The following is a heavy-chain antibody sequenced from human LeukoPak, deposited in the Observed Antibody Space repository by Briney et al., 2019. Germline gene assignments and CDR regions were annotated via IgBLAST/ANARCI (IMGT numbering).Heavy chain of an antibody. Sequence: PGGSLRLSCAASGFTFSNAWMSWVRQAPGKGLEWFGRIKSKTDGGTTDYAAPVKGRFTISRDDSKNTLYLQMNSLKTEDTAVYYCTTTYYYDSSGYYYYYGMDVWGQGTTVTVSS. D-gene: IGHD3-22*01. J-gene: IGHJ6*02. CDR1: GFTFSNAW. CDR3: TTTYYYDSSGYYYYYGMDV. V-gene: IGHV3-15*01. CDR2: IKSKTDGGTT.